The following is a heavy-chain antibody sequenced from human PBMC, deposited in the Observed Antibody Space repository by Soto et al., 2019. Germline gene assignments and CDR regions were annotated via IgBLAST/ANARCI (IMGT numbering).Heavy chain of an antibody. D-gene: IGHD4-17*01. V-gene: IGHV3-9*01. CDR3: AKAYTPDSKDYGDYVRRVDY. J-gene: IGHJ4*02. CDR1: GFTFDDYA. CDR2: ISWNSGSI. Sequence: EVQLVESGGGLVQPGRSLRLSCAASGFTFDDYAVHWVRQAPGKGLEWVSGISWNSGSIGYADSVKGRFTISRDNAKNFLYLQMNSPRAEDTALYYCAKAYTPDSKDYGDYVRRVDYWGQGTLVTVSS.